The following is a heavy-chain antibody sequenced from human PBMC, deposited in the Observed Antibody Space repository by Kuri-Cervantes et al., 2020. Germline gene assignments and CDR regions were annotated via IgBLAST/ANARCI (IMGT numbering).Heavy chain of an antibody. CDR3: ARFVVSAASGSLWFDP. D-gene: IGHD2-2*01. V-gene: IGHV3-48*01. Sequence: GESLKISCAASGFTFSSYSMNWVRQAPGKGLEWVSYISSSSTIYYADSVKGRFTISRDNAKNSLYLQMNSLRAEDTAVYYCARFVVSAASGSLWFDPWGQGTLVTVSS. CDR2: ISSSSTI. CDR1: GFTFSSYS. J-gene: IGHJ5*02.